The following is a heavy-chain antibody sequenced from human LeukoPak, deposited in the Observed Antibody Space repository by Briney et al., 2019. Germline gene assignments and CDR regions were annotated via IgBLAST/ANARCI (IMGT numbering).Heavy chain of an antibody. D-gene: IGHD2-15*01. J-gene: IGHJ4*02. CDR1: GGSISSSSYC. Sequence: SETLSLTCTVSGGSISSSSYCWGWIRQPPGKGLEWIGSIYYSGSTYYNPSLKSRVTISVDTSKNQFSLKLSSVTAADTAVYYCARLTAAFDYWGQGTLVTVSS. V-gene: IGHV4-39*01. CDR3: ARLTAAFDY. CDR2: IYYSGST.